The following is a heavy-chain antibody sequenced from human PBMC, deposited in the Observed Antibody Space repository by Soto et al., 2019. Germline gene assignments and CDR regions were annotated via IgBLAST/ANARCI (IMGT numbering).Heavy chain of an antibody. CDR2: INPNSGGT. CDR1: GYTFTGYY. D-gene: IGHD3-22*01. V-gene: IGHV1-2*02. J-gene: IGHJ6*02. CDR3: ARGVDYYVSSGYYWSGGYYYYGMDV. Sequence: QVQLVQSGAEVKKPGASVKVSCKASGYTFTGYYMHWVRQAPGQGLEWMGWINPNSGGTNYAQKFQGRVTMTRDTSISTAYMELSRLRSDDTAVYYCARGVDYYVSSGYYWSGGYYYYGMDVWGQGTTVTVSS.